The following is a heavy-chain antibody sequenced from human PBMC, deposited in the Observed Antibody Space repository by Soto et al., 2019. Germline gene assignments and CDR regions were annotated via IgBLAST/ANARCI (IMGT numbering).Heavy chain of an antibody. J-gene: IGHJ5*02. CDR1: GFTFSSYA. V-gene: IGHV3-23*01. CDR2: ISGSGGST. CDR3: ANGQDYGDTQGWFDP. Sequence: GGSLRLSCAASGFTFSSYAMSWVRQAPGKGLEWVSAISGSGGSTYYADSVKGRFTISRDNSKNTLYLQMNSLRAEDTAVYYCANGQDYGDTQGWFDPWGQGTLVTVSS. D-gene: IGHD4-17*01.